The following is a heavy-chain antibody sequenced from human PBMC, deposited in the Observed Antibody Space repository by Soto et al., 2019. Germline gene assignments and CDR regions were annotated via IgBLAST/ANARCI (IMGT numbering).Heavy chain of an antibody. CDR3: AKDRSNSWSFDY. CDR2: ISYDGTNK. J-gene: IGHJ4*02. V-gene: IGHV3-30*18. CDR1: GFIFSDHN. D-gene: IGHD6-13*01. Sequence: GGSLRLSCAASGFIFSDHNMHWVRQAPGKGLEWVVVISYDGTNKYYADSVKGRFTISRDNSGNTLSLQMNSLGAGDTAVYYCAKDRSNSWSFDYWGQGTLVTVSS.